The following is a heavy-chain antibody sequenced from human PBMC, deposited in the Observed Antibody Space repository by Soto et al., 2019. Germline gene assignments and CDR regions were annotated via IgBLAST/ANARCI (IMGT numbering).Heavy chain of an antibody. CDR3: ARGLGREYYDSSGPLYYFDY. CDR2: INHSAST. Sequence: PSETLSLTCAVYGGSFSGYYWSWIRQPPGKGLEWIGEINHSASTNYNPSLKSRVTISVDTSKNQFSLKLSSVTAADTAVYYCARGLGREYYDSSGPLYYFDYWGQGTLVTVSS. CDR1: GGSFSGYY. D-gene: IGHD3-22*01. V-gene: IGHV4-34*01. J-gene: IGHJ4*02.